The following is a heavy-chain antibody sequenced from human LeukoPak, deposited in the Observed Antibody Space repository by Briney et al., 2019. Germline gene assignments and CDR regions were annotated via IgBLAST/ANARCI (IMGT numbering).Heavy chain of an antibody. CDR2: ISYDGSNK. J-gene: IGHJ3*02. D-gene: IGHD3-10*01. V-gene: IGHV3-30*18. CDR3: AKDLMVRGWGDAFDI. CDR1: GFTFSSYG. Sequence: GGSLRLSCAASGFTFSSYGMHWVRQAPGKGLEWVAVISYDGSNKYYADSVKGRFTISRDNSKNTLYLQMNSLRAEDTAVYYCAKDLMVRGWGDAFDIWGQGTMVTVSS.